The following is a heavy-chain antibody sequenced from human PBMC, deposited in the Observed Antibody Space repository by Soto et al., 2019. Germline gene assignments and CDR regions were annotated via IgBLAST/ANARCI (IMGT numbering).Heavy chain of an antibody. V-gene: IGHV4-31*03. J-gene: IGHJ4*02. CDR3: ARTPDH. D-gene: IGHD2-15*01. CDR2: IYYIGTT. Sequence: PSETLSLTCTVSGGSISSGGYYWSWIRQHPGKGLEWIGHIYYIGTTHYNPSLNSRVTISVDTSKNQFSLKLSSVTAADTAVYYCARTPDHWGQGTLVTV. CDR1: GGSISSGGYY.